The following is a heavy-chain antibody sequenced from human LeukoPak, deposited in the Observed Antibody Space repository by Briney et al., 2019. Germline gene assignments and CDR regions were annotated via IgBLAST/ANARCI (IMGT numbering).Heavy chain of an antibody. CDR2: IYYGGST. V-gene: IGHV4-59*01. D-gene: IGHD3-10*01. CDR3: ARSGSGSYSYYYYYYMDV. CDR1: GGSISSYY. J-gene: IGHJ6*03. Sequence: SETLSLTCTVSGGSISSYYWSWIRQPPGKGLEWIGYIYYGGSTNYNPSLKSRVTISVDTSKNQFSLKLSSVTAADTAVYYCARSGSGSYSYYYYYYMDVWGKGTTVTISS.